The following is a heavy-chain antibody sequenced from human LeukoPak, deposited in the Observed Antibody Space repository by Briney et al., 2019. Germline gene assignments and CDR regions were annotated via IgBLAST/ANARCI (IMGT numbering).Heavy chain of an antibody. D-gene: IGHD3-22*01. CDR3: ARDSSGYLRLDY. Sequence: TLSLTCTVSGGSISSGGYYWSWIRQHPGKGLEWIGYIYYSGSTYYNPSLKSRVTISVDTSKNQFSLKLSSVTAADTAVYYCARDSSGYLRLDYWGQGTLVAVSS. CDR1: GGSISSGGYY. CDR2: IYYSGST. V-gene: IGHV4-31*03. J-gene: IGHJ4*02.